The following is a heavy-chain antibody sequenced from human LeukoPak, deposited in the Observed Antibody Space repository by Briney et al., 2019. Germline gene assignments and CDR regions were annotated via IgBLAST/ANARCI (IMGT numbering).Heavy chain of an antibody. J-gene: IGHJ4*02. V-gene: IGHV3-23*01. CDR2: IFGSGGST. CDR1: GFTFSSYA. D-gene: IGHD1-1*01. Sequence: GGSLRLSCAASGFTFSSYAMYWVRQAPGKGLEWVSGIFGSGGSTHYADSVKGRFTISRDNSKNTVYLQMNSLRVEDTAVYYCATYRGYPVDYWGQGTLVTVSS. CDR3: ATYRGYPVDY.